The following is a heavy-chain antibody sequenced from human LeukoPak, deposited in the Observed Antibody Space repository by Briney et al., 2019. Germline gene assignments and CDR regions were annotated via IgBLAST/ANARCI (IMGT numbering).Heavy chain of an antibody. D-gene: IGHD2-21*02. CDR3: AIVVGLLGRNWFDP. CDR1: GFTFSSYS. V-gene: IGHV3-21*01. J-gene: IGHJ5*02. Sequence: PGGSLRLTCAASGFTFSSYSMNWVRQAPGKGLEWISSISSSSSYIYYADSVKGRFTISRDNAKNSLYLQMNSLRAEDTAVYYCAIVVGLLGRNWFDPWGQGTLVTVSS. CDR2: ISSSSSYI.